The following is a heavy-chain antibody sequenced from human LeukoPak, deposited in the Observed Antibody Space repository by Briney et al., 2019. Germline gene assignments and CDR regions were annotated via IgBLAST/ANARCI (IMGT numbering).Heavy chain of an antibody. J-gene: IGHJ4*02. CDR2: ISYDGSGT. D-gene: IGHD3-22*01. V-gene: IGHV3-30-3*01. CDR1: GSTFSSYP. Sequence: PGRSLRLSCAGSGSTFSSYPMHWVRQAPGKGLEWVALISYDGSGTYYADSVKGRFTISRDNSKNTLYLLLNSLKPEDTAVYFCAREALKTHYYYDDSGYYADYWGQGTLVTVSS. CDR3: AREALKTHYYYDDSGYYADY.